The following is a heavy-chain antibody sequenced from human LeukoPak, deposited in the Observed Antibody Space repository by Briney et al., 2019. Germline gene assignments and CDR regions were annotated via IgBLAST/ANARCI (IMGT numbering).Heavy chain of an antibody. Sequence: GGSLRLSCAASGFTFSGSAMHRVRQASGKGLEWVGRIRSKANSYATAYAASVKGRFTISRDYSKNTAYLQMNSLKTEDTAVYYCFTYYYDSSGYPNFDYWGQGTLVTVSS. CDR1: GFTFSGSA. V-gene: IGHV3-73*01. CDR2: IRSKANSYAT. J-gene: IGHJ4*02. D-gene: IGHD3-22*01. CDR3: FTYYYDSSGYPNFDY.